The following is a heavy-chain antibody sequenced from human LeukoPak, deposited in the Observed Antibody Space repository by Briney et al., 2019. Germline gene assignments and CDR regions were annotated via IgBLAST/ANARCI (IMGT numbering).Heavy chain of an antibody. Sequence: PSQTLSLTCTVFGGSISSGDYYWSWIRQPPGKGLEWIGYIYYSGSTYYNPSLKSRVTISVDTSKNQFSLKLSSVTAADTAVYYCARARYGSGSSGYFDLWGRGTLVTVSS. J-gene: IGHJ2*01. V-gene: IGHV4-30-4*01. CDR3: ARARYGSGSSGYFDL. D-gene: IGHD3-10*01. CDR1: GGSISSGDYY. CDR2: IYYSGST.